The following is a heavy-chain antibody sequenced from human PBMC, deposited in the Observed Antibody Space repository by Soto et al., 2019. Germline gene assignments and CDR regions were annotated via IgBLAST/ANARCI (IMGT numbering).Heavy chain of an antibody. CDR1: GFNVRIYW. V-gene: IGHV3-7*01. J-gene: IGHJ4*02. D-gene: IGHD3-16*01. Sequence: GGSLRLSCAVSGFNVRIYWMRWVRQAPGKGLEWVASIKEDGSEIYYLQSVRGRFAIPRDSAGNALQLAMNYLSAEDTATYFCARDIGFDYVNWGQGTLVTVSS. CDR2: IKEDGSEI. CDR3: ARDIGFDYVN.